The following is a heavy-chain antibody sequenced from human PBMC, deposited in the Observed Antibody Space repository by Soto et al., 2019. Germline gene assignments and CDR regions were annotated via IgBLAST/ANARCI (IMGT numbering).Heavy chain of an antibody. Sequence: SVKVSCKASGGSFSSYAISWVRQAPGQGLEWMGGIIPIVGTGNYAQNFQGRVTITADESTSTAYMELSSVTAADTAVYYCARDTEGLAARRNYYYGMDVWGQGTTVTVSS. D-gene: IGHD6-6*01. V-gene: IGHV1-69*13. CDR2: IIPIVGTG. J-gene: IGHJ6*02. CDR3: ARDTEGLAARRNYYYGMDV. CDR1: GGSFSSYA.